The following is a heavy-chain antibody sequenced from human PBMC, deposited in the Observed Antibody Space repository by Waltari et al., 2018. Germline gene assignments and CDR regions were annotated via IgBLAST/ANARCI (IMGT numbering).Heavy chain of an antibody. D-gene: IGHD1-7*01. CDR3: AIDRNTPSIRTGTTDY. Sequence: EVQLLESGGGLVQPGGSLRLSCAASGFTFSSYAMSWVRQAPGKGLEWVSAISGSGGSTYHADSVKGRFTISRDNSKNTLYLQMNSLRAEDTAVYYCAIDRNTPSIRTGTTDYWGQGTLVTVSS. J-gene: IGHJ4*02. CDR1: GFTFSSYA. V-gene: IGHV3-23*01. CDR2: ISGSGGST.